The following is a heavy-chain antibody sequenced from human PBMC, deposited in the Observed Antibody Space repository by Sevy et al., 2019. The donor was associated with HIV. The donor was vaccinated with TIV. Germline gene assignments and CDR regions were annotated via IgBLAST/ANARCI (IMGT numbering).Heavy chain of an antibody. CDR2: IGPAGDQ. CDR1: GFTFSSYD. Sequence: GGSLRLSCVAAGFTFSSYDMHWVRLVTGKGLEWISGIGPAGDQFYPGSVKGRFTISSENAKNSFYLQMNNLRAGDTAVYYSARSGGYSDYGMDVWGQGTTVTVSS. CDR3: ARSGGYSDYGMDV. D-gene: IGHD5-12*01. V-gene: IGHV3-13*05. J-gene: IGHJ6*02.